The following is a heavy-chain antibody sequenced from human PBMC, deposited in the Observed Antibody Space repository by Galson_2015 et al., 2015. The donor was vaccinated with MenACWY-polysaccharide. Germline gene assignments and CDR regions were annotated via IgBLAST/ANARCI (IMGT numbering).Heavy chain of an antibody. J-gene: IGHJ5*01. CDR2: MNPNSGNT. CDR3: ARIIARKYTFADS. CDR1: GYKFTSYD. V-gene: IGHV1-8*01. Sequence: SVKVSCKASGYKFTSYDINWVRQATGQGLEWMGWMNPNSGNTGYAQKFQGRVTMTSNSAMTTAYMELSSLRSEDTVVYYCARIIARKYTFADSWGQGTLVTVSS. D-gene: IGHD2-21*01.